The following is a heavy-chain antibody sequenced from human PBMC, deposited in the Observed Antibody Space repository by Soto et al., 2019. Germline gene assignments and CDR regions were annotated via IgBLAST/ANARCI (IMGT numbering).Heavy chain of an antibody. J-gene: IGHJ5*02. CDR1: GYTFTSYG. CDR2: ISAYNGNT. V-gene: IGHV1-18*04. CDR3: ARDSYGSGSYYPWFDP. D-gene: IGHD3-10*01. Sequence: GASVKVSGKASGYTFTSYGISWVRQAPGQGLEWMGWISAYNGNTNYAQKLQGRVTMTTDTSTSTAYMELRSLRSDDTAVYYCARDSYGSGSYYPWFDPWGQGTLVTVSS.